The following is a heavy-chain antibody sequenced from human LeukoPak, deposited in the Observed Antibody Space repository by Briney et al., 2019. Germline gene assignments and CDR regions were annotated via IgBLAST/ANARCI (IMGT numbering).Heavy chain of an antibody. J-gene: IGHJ6*02. CDR3: ARSSGYYEPSSMDD. CDR2: IKQDGSEK. V-gene: IGHV3-7*04. Sequence: GGSLRLSCAASGFMFSTYAMSWVRQAPGKGLEWVANIKQDGSEKYYVDSVKGRFTISRDNAKNSLRLQMNSLRAEDTAVYYCARSSGYYEPSSMDDWGQGTTVTVSS. CDR1: GFMFSTYA. D-gene: IGHD3-22*01.